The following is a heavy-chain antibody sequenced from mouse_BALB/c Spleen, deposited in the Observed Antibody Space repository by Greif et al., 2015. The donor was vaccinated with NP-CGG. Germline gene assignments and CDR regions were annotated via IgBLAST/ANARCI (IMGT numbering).Heavy chain of an antibody. CDR3: ARRRHYYGYFDV. CDR2: ISDGGSYT. CDR1: GFTFSDYY. Sequence: EVKLVESGGGLVKPGGSLKLSCAASGFTFSDYYMYWVRQTPEKRLEWVATISDGGSYTYYPDSVKGRFTISRDNAKNNLYLQMSSLKSEDTAMYYCARRRHYYGYFDVWGAETTVTVSS. J-gene: IGHJ1*01. V-gene: IGHV5-4*02. D-gene: IGHD1-2*01.